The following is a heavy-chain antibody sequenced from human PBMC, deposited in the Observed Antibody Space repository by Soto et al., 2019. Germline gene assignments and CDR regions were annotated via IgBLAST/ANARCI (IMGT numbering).Heavy chain of an antibody. V-gene: IGHV3-74*01. CDR1: GCTFSSYW. CDR3: ARGGSRNWCFDL. J-gene: IGHJ2*01. CDR2: INSDGSIT. Sequence: EVQLLESGGGLVQPGGSLRLSCAASGCTFSSYWMHWVRQAPGKGLLWVSRINSDGSITNYADSVKGRFTISRDNGKNTLYLQMNSLRAEDTAVYYCARGGSRNWCFDLWGRGTLVTVSS. D-gene: IGHD1-26*01.